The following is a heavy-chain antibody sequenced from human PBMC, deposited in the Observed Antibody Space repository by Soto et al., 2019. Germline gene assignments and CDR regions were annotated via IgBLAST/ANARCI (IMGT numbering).Heavy chain of an antibody. CDR3: ALEPTGTAGFDY. V-gene: IGHV1-2*02. J-gene: IGHJ4*02. D-gene: IGHD2-21*02. Sequence: QVQMVQSGAEVKKPGASVKVSCKASGHTFTGHHMHWVRQAPGQGLEWMGLIDLDIGDTKYAQKFQGRVTSASDTSITTAYMELRRLRSDGTGVYYCALEPTGTAGFDYWGQGTLVTVSS. CDR1: GHTFTGHH. CDR2: IDLDIGDT.